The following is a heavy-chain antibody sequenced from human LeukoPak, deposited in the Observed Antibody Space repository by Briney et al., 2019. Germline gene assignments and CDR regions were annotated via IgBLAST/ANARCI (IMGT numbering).Heavy chain of an antibody. D-gene: IGHD3-22*01. CDR1: GFTFSSYG. J-gene: IGHJ5*02. CDR2: INPNSGGT. Sequence: PGRSLRLSCAASGFTFSSYGMHWVRQAPGQGLEWMGWINPNSGGTNYAQKFQGRVTMTRDTSISTAYMELSRLRSDDTAVYYCARGGRLLTMIVVSWFDPWGQGTLVTVSS. V-gene: IGHV1-2*02. CDR3: ARGGRLLTMIVVSWFDP.